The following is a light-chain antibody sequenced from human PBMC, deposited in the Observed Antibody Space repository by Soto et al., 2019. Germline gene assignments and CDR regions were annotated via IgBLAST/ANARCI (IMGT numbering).Light chain of an antibody. CDR1: QSVSPY. CDR3: QESTNWPPGIT. CDR2: DAY. Sequence: ETVLTQSPATLSLSPGDRATLSCRTSQSVSPYLAWYQQRPGQAPRLLIYDAYNRAAGIPARFSGSGSGTDYTLIISSREPEDFAVYYCQESTNWPPGITFGPGTTVDIK. V-gene: IGKV3-11*01. J-gene: IGKJ3*01.